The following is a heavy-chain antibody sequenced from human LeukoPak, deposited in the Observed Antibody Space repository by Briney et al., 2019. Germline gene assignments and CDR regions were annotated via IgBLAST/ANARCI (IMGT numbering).Heavy chain of an antibody. D-gene: IGHD2-2*02. CDR3: ARDVVTQIPFDF. V-gene: IGHV6-1*01. CDR1: GDSVSSNSAA. J-gene: IGHJ4*02. Sequence: SQTLSLTCAISGDSVSSNSAAWNWIRQSPSRGLEWLGRTFYRSKWKNDYAESVKSRISINPDTSKNQFSLHLSSVPPEDTAVYYCARDVVTQIPFDFWGQGTQVTVSS. CDR2: TFYRSKWKN.